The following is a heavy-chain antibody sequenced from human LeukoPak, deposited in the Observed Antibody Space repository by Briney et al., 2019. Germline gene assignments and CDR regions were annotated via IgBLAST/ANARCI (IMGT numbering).Heavy chain of an antibody. D-gene: IGHD4-17*01. CDR1: GFTFSSYG. Sequence: PGGSLRLSCAASGFTFSSYGMHWVRQAPGKGLEWVAVIWYDGSNKYYADSVKGRFTISRDNSKNTLYLQMNSLRAEDTAVYYCARSAGSTVTTIDYWGQGTLVTVSS. J-gene: IGHJ4*02. CDR2: IWYDGSNK. V-gene: IGHV3-33*01. CDR3: ARSAGSTVTTIDY.